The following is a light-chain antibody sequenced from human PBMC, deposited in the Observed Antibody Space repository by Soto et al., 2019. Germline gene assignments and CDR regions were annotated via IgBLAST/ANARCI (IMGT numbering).Light chain of an antibody. V-gene: IGLV1-40*01. CDR1: SSNIGAGYD. J-gene: IGLJ3*02. CDR2: GNS. Sequence: QSVLTQPPSVSGAPGQRVTISCTGSSSNIGAGYDVKWYQQLPGTAPKLLIYGNSNRPSGVPDRFSGSKSGTSASLAITGLQAEDEADYYCQSYDSSLSGWVFGGGTKLTLL. CDR3: QSYDSSLSGWV.